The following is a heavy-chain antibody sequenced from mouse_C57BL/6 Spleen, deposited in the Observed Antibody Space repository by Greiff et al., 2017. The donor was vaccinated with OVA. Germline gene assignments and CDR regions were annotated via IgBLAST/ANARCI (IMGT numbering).Heavy chain of an antibody. V-gene: IGHV5-4*01. CDR1: GFTFSSYA. CDR3: ARDKERYFDY. Sequence: EVKLMESGGGLVKPGGSLKLSCAASGFTFSSYAMSWVRQTPEKRLEWVATISDGGSYTYYPDNVKGRFTISRDNAKNNLYLQMSHLKSEDTAMYYCARDKERYFDYWGQGTTLTVSS. CDR2: ISDGGSYT. J-gene: IGHJ2*01.